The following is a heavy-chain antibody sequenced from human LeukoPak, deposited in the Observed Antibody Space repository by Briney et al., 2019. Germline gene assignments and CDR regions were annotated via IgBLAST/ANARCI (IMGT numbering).Heavy chain of an antibody. V-gene: IGHV4-30-4*01. J-gene: IGHJ3*02. CDR2: IYYSGST. CDR1: GGSISSGDYY. Sequence: SQTLSLTCTVSGGSISSGDYYWSWIRQPPGKGLEWIGYIYYSGSTYYNSSLKSRVTISVDTSKNQFSLKLSSVTAADTAVYYCARDGGGDYYAFDIWGQGTMVTVSS. CDR3: ARDGGGDYYAFDI. D-gene: IGHD2-21*02.